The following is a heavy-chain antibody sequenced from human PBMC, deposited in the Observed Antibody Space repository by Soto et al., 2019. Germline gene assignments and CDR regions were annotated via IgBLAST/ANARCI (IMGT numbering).Heavy chain of an antibody. V-gene: IGHV2-5*02. J-gene: IGHJ5*02. D-gene: IGHD6-6*01. CDR3: ARQTAYSSFSWFGP. CDR2: IYWDDDK. Sequence: QITLKESGPTLVKPTQTLTLTCTFSGFSLSTSGVGVGWIRQPPGKALEWLALIYWDDDKRYSPSLKSRLTITKDTPKNQVVLTMTNMDPVDTATYDCARQTAYSSFSWFGPWGQGTLVTVSP. CDR1: GFSLSTSGVG.